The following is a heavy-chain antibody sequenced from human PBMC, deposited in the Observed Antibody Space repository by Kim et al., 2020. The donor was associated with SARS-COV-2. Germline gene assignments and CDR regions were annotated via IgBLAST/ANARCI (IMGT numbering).Heavy chain of an antibody. CDR3: ASSPSVAAAGNY. Sequence: SETLSLTCGVSGASSGTYFWSWIRQPPGKGLEWIGEINHRGDTYYNPSLRSRVTISQDTPKRQFTLNLTSVTAADTGVYYCASSPSVAAAGNYWGQGTVVTVST. D-gene: IGHD6-13*01. J-gene: IGHJ4*02. CDR1: GASSGTYF. V-gene: IGHV4-34*01. CDR2: INHRGDT.